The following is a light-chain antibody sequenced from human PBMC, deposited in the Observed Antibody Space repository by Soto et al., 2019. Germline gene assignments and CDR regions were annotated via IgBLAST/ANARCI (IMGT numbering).Light chain of an antibody. Sequence: IVLKQSPGTLSLSPGERATLSCRASQNVNSNFLAWYQQQPGQATRLLISGASNTTTGIPDRFSGSGAGADFPPIISRLDAEDAAVYYCQQYGNPPRTFGEGTKVDI. CDR2: GAS. J-gene: IGKJ1*01. CDR1: QNVNSNF. V-gene: IGKV3-20*01. CDR3: QQYGNPPRT.